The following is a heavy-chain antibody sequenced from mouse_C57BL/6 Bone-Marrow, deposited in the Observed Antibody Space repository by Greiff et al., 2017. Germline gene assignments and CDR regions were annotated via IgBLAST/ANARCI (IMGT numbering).Heavy chain of an antibody. CDR1: GYTFTSYG. CDR2: IYPRSGNT. D-gene: IGHD1-1*01. J-gene: IGHJ2*01. CDR3: ASSDYYGKGFDY. V-gene: IGHV1-81*01. Sequence: VLLQQSGAELARPGASVKLSCKASGYTFTSYGISWVKQRTGQGLEWIGEIYPRSGNTYYTEKFKGKATLSADKSSSTAYMELRSLTSEDSAVDFCASSDYYGKGFDYWGQGTTLTVSS.